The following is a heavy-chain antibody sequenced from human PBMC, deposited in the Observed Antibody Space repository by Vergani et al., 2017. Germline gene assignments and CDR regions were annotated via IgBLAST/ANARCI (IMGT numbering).Heavy chain of an antibody. V-gene: IGHV3-74*01. Sequence: EVQLVESGGGLVQPGGSLRLSCAASGFTFSSYWMHWVRQAPGKGLVWVSRINSDGSSTSYADSVKGRLTISRDNAKNTLYLQMNSLRAEDTAVYYCARVAAADKPQIFYWYFDLWGRGTLVTVSS. CDR1: GFTFSSYW. CDR3: ARVAAADKPQIFYWYFDL. D-gene: IGHD6-13*01. J-gene: IGHJ2*01. CDR2: INSDGSST.